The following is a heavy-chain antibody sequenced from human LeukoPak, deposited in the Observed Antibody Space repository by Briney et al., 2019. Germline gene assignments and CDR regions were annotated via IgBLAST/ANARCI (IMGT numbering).Heavy chain of an antibody. CDR3: ARPYYGSGSYVS. CDR2: INSDGSST. D-gene: IGHD3-10*01. CDR1: GFTLSSYG. J-gene: IGHJ4*02. Sequence: GGSLRLSCAASGFTLSSYGMHWVRQAPGKGLVWVSRINSDGSSTSYADSVKGRFTISRDNAKNTLYLQMNSLRAEDTAVYYCARPYYGSGSYVSWGQGTLVTVSS. V-gene: IGHV3-74*01.